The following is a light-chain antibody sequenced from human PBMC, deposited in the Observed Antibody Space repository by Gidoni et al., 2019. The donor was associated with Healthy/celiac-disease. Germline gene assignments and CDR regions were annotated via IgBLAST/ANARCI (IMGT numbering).Light chain of an antibody. Sequence: EIVLTQSPATLSLSPGERATLSCSASQSVSSYLAWYQQKPGQAPRLLIYDASNRATGIPARFSGSGSGTDFTLTISSLEPEDFAVYYYQQRSNWPPGLTFGGGTKVEIK. CDR1: QSVSSY. V-gene: IGKV3-11*01. CDR2: DAS. CDR3: QQRSNWPPGLT. J-gene: IGKJ4*01.